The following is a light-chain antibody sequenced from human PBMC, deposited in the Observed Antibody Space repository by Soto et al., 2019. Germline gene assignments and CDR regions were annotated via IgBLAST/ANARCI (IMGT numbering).Light chain of an antibody. Sequence: QSVLTQPASVSGSPGQSITISCTGTSSDVGGYNYVSWYQHHPGKAPKLMIYEVSNRPSGVSNRFSGSKSGNTASLTISGLQAEDEADYYCSSHTSSGTLYVFGTGTKVTVL. CDR3: SSHTSSGTLYV. CDR2: EVS. V-gene: IGLV2-14*01. CDR1: SSDVGGYNY. J-gene: IGLJ1*01.